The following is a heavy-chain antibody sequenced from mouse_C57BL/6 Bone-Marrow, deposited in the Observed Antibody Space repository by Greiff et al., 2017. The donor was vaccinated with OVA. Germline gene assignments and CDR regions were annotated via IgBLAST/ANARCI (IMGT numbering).Heavy chain of an antibody. D-gene: IGHD1-1*01. Sequence: QVQLQQSGPGLVQPSQSLSITCTVSGFSLTSYGVHWVRQSPGKGLEWLGVIWSGGSTDYNAAFISRLSISKDNSKSQVFFKMNSLQADDTAIYYCARNKPPYGSSYAYYFDYWGQGTTLTVSS. J-gene: IGHJ2*01. CDR1: GFSLTSYG. CDR3: ARNKPPYGSSYAYYFDY. V-gene: IGHV2-2*01. CDR2: IWSGGST.